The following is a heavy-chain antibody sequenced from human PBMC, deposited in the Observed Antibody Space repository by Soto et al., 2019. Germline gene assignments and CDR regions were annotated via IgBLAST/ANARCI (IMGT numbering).Heavy chain of an antibody. CDR1: GGSISSSSYY. V-gene: IGHV4-39*01. CDR3: ARHLTYCSAGSCYSDFPYYGMDV. Sequence: QLQLQESGPGLVKPSETLSLTCTVSGGSISSSSYYWGWIRQPPGKGLEWIGSIFYSGSTYYNPSLKSRVTISVDTSKHQFPLKLSSVTAADTAVYYCARHLTYCSAGSCYSDFPYYGMDVWGQGTTVTVSS. J-gene: IGHJ6*02. CDR2: IFYSGST. D-gene: IGHD2-15*01.